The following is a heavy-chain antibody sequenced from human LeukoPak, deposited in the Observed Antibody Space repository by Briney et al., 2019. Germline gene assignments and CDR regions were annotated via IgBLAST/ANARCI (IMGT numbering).Heavy chain of an antibody. CDR1: GFSFSSYW. Sequence: GGSLRLSCVDSGFSFSSYWMHWVRQAPGKGLVWVSRINSDESSTTYADSVKGRFTISRDNAKNTLYLQMNSLRAEDTAVYYCAGGRYSSVWYWGQGTLVTVSS. D-gene: IGHD6-19*01. V-gene: IGHV3-74*01. CDR3: AGGRYSSVWY. CDR2: INSDESST. J-gene: IGHJ4*02.